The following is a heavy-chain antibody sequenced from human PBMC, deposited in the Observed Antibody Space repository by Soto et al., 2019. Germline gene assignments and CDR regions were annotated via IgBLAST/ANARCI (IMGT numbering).Heavy chain of an antibody. D-gene: IGHD4-17*01. CDR2: IYPGDSDT. CDR3: ARQGLAVTIDY. Sequence: PGESLKISCKGSGYSFTSYWIAWVRQMPGKGLEWMGIIYPGDSDTRYSPSFQGQVTILADKSIGTAYLQWSSLKASDTAIYYCARQGLAVTIDYWGQGTLVTVSS. J-gene: IGHJ4*02. V-gene: IGHV5-51*01. CDR1: GYSFTSYW.